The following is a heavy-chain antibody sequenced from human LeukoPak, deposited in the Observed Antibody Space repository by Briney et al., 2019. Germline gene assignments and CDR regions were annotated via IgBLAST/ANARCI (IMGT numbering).Heavy chain of an antibody. J-gene: IGHJ3*02. CDR3: ARDLGGSGGDAFDI. CDR1: GFTFSSYS. V-gene: IGHV3-21*01. D-gene: IGHD3-10*01. CDR2: ISSSSSYI. Sequence: GGSLRLSCAASGFTFSSYSMNWVRQAQGKGLAWVASISSSSSYIYYADSVKGRFTISRDNAKNSLYLQMNSLRAEDTAVYYCARDLGGSGGDAFDIWGQGTMVTVSS.